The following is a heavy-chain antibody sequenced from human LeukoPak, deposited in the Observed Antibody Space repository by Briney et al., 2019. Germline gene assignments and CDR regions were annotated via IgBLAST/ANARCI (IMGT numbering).Heavy chain of an antibody. CDR3: LRGGGGTNYFNY. J-gene: IGHJ4*02. D-gene: IGHD1-1*01. V-gene: IGHV3-74*01. Sequence: GGSLRHSCEASGFTFSSYWIHWVRQAPAKGLVWVSRINTDGSSTSYADSVKGRFTISRDNAKNTLYLQMNSLRAEDTAVYYCLRGGGGTNYFNYWGAGNLVTVSS. CDR2: INTDGSST. CDR1: GFTFSSYW.